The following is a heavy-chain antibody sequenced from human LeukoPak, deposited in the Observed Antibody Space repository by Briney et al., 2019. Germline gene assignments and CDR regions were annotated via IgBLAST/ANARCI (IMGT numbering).Heavy chain of an antibody. V-gene: IGHV1-2*02. CDR2: INPNSGGT. CDR3: ARVHYYDSSGYYYDFDY. Sequence: ASVKVSCKASGYTFTGYYMHWVRQAPGQGLEWMGWINPNSGGTNYAQKFQGRVTVTRDTSISTAYMELSRLRSDDTAVYYCARVHYYDSSGYYYDFDYWGQGTLVTVSS. J-gene: IGHJ4*02. CDR1: GYTFTGYY. D-gene: IGHD3-22*01.